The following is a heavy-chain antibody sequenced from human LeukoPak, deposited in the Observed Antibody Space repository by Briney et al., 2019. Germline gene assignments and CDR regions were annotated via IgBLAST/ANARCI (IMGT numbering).Heavy chain of an antibody. CDR2: MNPNSYNT. CDR1: GYTFTSYD. J-gene: IGHJ6*02. D-gene: IGHD4-17*01. CDR3: ARGGAVTMGYYVMDV. Sequence: ASVKVSCKASGYTFTSYDINWVRQAPGQGLEWMGWMNPNSYNTGYAQKFQGRVTMTRNTSITTAYMELSSLRSEDTAVYYCARGGAVTMGYYVMDVWGQGTTATVSS. V-gene: IGHV1-8*01.